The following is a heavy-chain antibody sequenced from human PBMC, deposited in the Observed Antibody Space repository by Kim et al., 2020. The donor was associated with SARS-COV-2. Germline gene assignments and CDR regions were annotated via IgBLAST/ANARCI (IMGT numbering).Heavy chain of an antibody. D-gene: IGHD6-13*01. CDR3: ARQTPAAASGD. J-gene: IGHJ4*02. Sequence: YSADSVRGRFTVSRDNSKNTLYLQMSSLRAEDTALYYCARQTPAAASGDWGQGTLVTVSS. V-gene: IGHV3-23*01.